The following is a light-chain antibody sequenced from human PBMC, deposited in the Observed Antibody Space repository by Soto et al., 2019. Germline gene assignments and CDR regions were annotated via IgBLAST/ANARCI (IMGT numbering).Light chain of an antibody. CDR3: QQYYCYPRLT. CDR1: QGISSY. Sequence: AIRMTHSPSSFSASTGDRVTITCRASQGISSYLAWYQHKPGKAPKLLIYAASTLQSEVPSRFSGSGSGTDFTLTISSLLSEYFATSYCQQYYCYPRLTFGGGTKV. J-gene: IGKJ4*01. CDR2: AAS. V-gene: IGKV1-8*01.